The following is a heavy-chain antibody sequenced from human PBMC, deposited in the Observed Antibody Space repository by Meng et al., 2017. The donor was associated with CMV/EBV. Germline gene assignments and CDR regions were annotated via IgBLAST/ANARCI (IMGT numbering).Heavy chain of an antibody. CDR1: GFTFSSYA. V-gene: IGHV3-23*03. CDR3: AKFEYQLLRYYYYYYYGMDV. CDR2: IYSGGSST. D-gene: IGHD2-2*01. J-gene: IGHJ6*02. Sequence: ETLSLTCAASGFTFSSYAMSWVRQAPGKGLEWVSVIYSGGSSTYYADSVKGRFTSSRDNSKNTLYLQMNSLRAEDTAVYYCAKFEYQLLRYYYYYYYGMDVWGQGTTVTVSS.